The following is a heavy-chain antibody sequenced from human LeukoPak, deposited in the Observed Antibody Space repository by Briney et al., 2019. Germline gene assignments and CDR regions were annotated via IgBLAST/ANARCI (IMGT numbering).Heavy chain of an antibody. Sequence: PGGSLRLSCAASGFTFSSYAMSWVRQAPGKGLEWVSAISGSGGSTYYADSVKGRFTISRDNSKNTLYLQMNSLRAEDTAAYYCAKQDFGYYYYYYMDVWGKGTTVTVSS. V-gene: IGHV3-23*01. CDR3: AKQDFGYYYYYYMDV. CDR1: GFTFSSYA. D-gene: IGHD2-15*01. CDR2: ISGSGGST. J-gene: IGHJ6*03.